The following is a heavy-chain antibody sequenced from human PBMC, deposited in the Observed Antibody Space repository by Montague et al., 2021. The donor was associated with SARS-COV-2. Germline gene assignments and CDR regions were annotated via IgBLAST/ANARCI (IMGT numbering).Heavy chain of an antibody. CDR2: VRSGGDT. CDR1: GGSISTYC. D-gene: IGHD6-6*01. V-gene: IGHV4-59*12. Sequence: SETLSLTCTVSGGSISTYCWNWIRQSPRKGLQWIGYVRSGGDTDYNPSLKSRVTISVDTSKNQVSLKLTSLTGDDTAVYYCARGRRIAARPSEGYFDLWGRGTLVTVSS. CDR3: ARGRRIAARPSEGYFDL. J-gene: IGHJ2*01.